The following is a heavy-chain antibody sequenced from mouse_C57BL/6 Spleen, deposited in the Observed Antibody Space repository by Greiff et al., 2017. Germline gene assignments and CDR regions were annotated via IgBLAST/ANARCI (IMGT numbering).Heavy chain of an antibody. Sequence: DVMLVESGGGLVQPGGSMKLSCVASGFTFSNYWMNWVRQSPEKGLEWVAQIRLKSDNYATHYAESVKGRFTISRDDSKSSVYLQMNNLRAEDTGIYYCTDYYGAYWGQGTLVTVSA. V-gene: IGHV6-3*01. D-gene: IGHD1-1*01. CDR3: TDYYGAY. J-gene: IGHJ3*01. CDR2: IRLKSDNYAT. CDR1: GFTFSNYW.